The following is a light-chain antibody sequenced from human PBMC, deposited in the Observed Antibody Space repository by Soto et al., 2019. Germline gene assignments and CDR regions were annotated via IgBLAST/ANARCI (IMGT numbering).Light chain of an antibody. J-gene: IGLJ1*01. CDR1: SSDVGSYNL. CDR3: CSYTNSGTFV. Sequence: QSVLSQPASVSGSPGQSITISCTGTSSDVGSYNLVSWFQLHPGKAPKLIIYGVNQRPSGVSNRFSGSKSGNTASLTISGLQAEDEADYYCCSYTNSGTFVFGSVTKLTVL. CDR2: GVN. V-gene: IGLV2-23*02.